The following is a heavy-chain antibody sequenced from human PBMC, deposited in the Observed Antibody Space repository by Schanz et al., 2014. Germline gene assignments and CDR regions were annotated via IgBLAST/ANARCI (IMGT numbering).Heavy chain of an antibody. D-gene: IGHD2-15*01. CDR3: ARDRGYCSGGSCLTFDY. CDR1: GFTFSDYY. J-gene: IGHJ4*02. V-gene: IGHV3-11*04. CDR2: LSGSGGST. Sequence: QVQLVESGGGLVKPGGSLRLSCAASGFTFSDYYMSWIRQAPGKGLEWVSALSGSGGSTYYADSVKGRFTMSRDNSKNTLYLQMNSLRAEDTAVYYCARDRGYCSGGSCLTFDYWGQGTLVTVSS.